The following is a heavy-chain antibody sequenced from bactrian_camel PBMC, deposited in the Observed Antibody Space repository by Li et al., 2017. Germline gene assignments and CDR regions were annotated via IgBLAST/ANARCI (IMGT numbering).Heavy chain of an antibody. D-gene: IGHD5*01. Sequence: HVQLVESGGGMAEAGGSLSLSCSVSGYRYMSCRLGWYRQVAGQEREKIAEISADDTALYSDSVKGRFTVSRDNTNTLYLQLNNLKPEDSAMYYCATGPYGLGVLMRNHDLATWGQGTQVTVS. J-gene: IGHJ4*01. CDR2: ISADDTA. CDR1: GYRYMSCR. V-gene: IGHV3S53*01. CDR3: ATGPYGLGVLMRNHDLAT.